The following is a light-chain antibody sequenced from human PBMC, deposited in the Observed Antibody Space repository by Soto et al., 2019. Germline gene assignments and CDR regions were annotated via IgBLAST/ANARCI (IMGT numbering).Light chain of an antibody. J-gene: IGKJ2*01. V-gene: IGKV1-5*01. Sequence: IQMTQSPSTLSASVGDRVTITCRASQSINKWVAWFQQKSGRAPKLLIYDAATLQSGVPSRFSGTGSGTDFSLTMSSLQPEYCATYYCQQYNIGYTFGKGTRLDIK. CDR2: DAA. CDR3: QQYNIGYT. CDR1: QSINKW.